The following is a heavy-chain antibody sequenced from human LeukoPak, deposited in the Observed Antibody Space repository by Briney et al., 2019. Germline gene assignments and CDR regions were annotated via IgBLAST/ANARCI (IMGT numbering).Heavy chain of an antibody. J-gene: IGHJ4*02. CDR1: GYTFSDFS. Sequence: PGGSLSLSRAASGYTFSDFSDNWVRQAPGKGLEWVSSISVRSNYRYYADSVRGRFTISRDDARDSLFLQMNSLRAEDTAVYFCVRLRRNNDRSGYYYYYDYWGKGTLVTVSS. V-gene: IGHV3-21*01. D-gene: IGHD3-22*01. CDR2: ISVRSNYR. CDR3: VRLRRNNDRSGYYYYYDY.